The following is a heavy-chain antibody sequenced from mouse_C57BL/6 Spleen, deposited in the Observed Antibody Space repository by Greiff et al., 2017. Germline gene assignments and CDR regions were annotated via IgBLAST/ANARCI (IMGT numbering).Heavy chain of an antibody. CDR2: ISDGGSYT. CDR1: GFTFSSYA. Sequence: EVKVVESGGGLVKPGGSLKLSCAASGFTFSSYAMSWVRQTPEKRLEWVATISDGGSYTYYPDNVKGRFTISRDNAKNNLYLQMSHLKSEDTAMYYCARGYDYDVLFAYWGQGTLVTVSA. J-gene: IGHJ3*01. V-gene: IGHV5-4*03. CDR3: ARGYDYDVLFAY. D-gene: IGHD2-4*01.